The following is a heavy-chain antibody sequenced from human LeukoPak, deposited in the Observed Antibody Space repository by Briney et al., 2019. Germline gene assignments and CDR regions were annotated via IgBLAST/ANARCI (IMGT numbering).Heavy chain of an antibody. CDR1: GGTFSSYA. D-gene: IGHD4-23*01. J-gene: IGHJ4*02. CDR3: ARDRRPGGNSGGFVY. CDR2: IIPICGTG. V-gene: IGHV1-69*05. Sequence: SVKVSCKASGGTFSSYAISWVRQAPGQGREWMGGIIPICGTGNYAQKFQGRVTITTDEPTNTAYMELSRLRSEDTAVYYCARDRRPGGNSGGFVYWGQGTLVTVSS.